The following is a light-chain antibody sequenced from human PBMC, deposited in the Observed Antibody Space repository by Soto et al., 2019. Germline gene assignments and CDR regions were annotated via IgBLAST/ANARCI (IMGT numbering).Light chain of an antibody. CDR3: QQYSTAPRT. CDR2: WAS. J-gene: IGKJ2*01. V-gene: IGKV4-1*01. CDR1: QSATSRHSDKNY. Sequence: EIVMTQSPDSLAVSLGERATINCKSSQSATSRHSDKNYVAWYQQKSGHPPKLIIYWASARESGVPDRFIGSGSGTDFTLTISSLQAEDVAVYFCQQYSTAPRTFGQGTKLEI.